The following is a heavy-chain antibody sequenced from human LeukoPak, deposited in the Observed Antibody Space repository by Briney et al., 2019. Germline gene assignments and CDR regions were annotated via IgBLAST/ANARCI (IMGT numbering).Heavy chain of an antibody. D-gene: IGHD3-10*01. J-gene: IGHJ6*02. Sequence: ASVKVSCKASGYTFTSYDINWVRQATGQGLEWMGWMNPNSGNTGYAQKFQGRVTMTRNTSISTAYMELSSLRSEDTAVYYCARGGFYYGSGSSYGMDVWGQGTTVTVSS. CDR2: MNPNSGNT. CDR3: ARGGFYYGSGSSYGMDV. V-gene: IGHV1-8*01. CDR1: GYTFTSYD.